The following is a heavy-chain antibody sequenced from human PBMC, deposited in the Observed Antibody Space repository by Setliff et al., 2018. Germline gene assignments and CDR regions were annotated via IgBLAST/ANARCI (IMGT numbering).Heavy chain of an antibody. Sequence: ASVKVSCKASGYIFRDYYIHWVRQAPGQGLEWMGWVNPNSGGREYAEAFQGRVTLTGDTSIRTAFMELSGLTTDDTAVYYCAGPFDVGPYPRPIDGLDLWGQGTRVTVSS. V-gene: IGHV1-2*02. CDR2: VNPNSGGR. CDR3: AGPFDVGPYPRPIDGLDL. CDR1: GYIFRDYY. D-gene: IGHD3-9*01. J-gene: IGHJ3*01.